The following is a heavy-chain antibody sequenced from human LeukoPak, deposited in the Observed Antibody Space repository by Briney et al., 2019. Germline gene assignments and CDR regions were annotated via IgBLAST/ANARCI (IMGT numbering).Heavy chain of an antibody. V-gene: IGHV4-31*03. CDR3: ARIRGRQIDY. CDR2: IYYSGST. Sequence: PSETLSLTCSVSGGSISSGGYYWSWIRQHPGKGLEWIGCIYYSGSTYYNPSLKSRITISVDTSKNQFSLNLNSVTAADTAVYYCARIRGRQIDYWGQGTLVTVSS. D-gene: IGHD3-10*01. J-gene: IGHJ4*02. CDR1: GGSISSGGYY.